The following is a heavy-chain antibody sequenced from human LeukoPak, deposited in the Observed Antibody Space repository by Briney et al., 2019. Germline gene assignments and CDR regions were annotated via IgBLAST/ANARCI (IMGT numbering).Heavy chain of an antibody. CDR3: AIDSASYGPDY. D-gene: IGHD5-18*01. CDR1: GFTFSDYY. V-gene: IGHV3-11*01. Sequence: GGSLRLSCAASGFTFSDYYTSWIRQAPGKGLEWVSYISSSGSTIYYADSVKGRFTISRDNAKNSLYLQMNSLRAEDTAVYYCAIDSASYGPDYWGQGTLVTVSS. J-gene: IGHJ4*02. CDR2: ISSSGSTI.